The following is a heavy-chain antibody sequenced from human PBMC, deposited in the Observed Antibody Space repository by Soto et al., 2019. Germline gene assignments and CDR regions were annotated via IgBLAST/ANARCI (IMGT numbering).Heavy chain of an antibody. V-gene: IGHV4-39*01. Sequence: QPQLQESGPGLVKPSETLSLTCTVSGGSMSSTTYYWGWIRQPPGKGLEWIGSIHLGGRTYYSPSVKSRVTISVDTSKKLLSLKVTALTVADTAVYYCARQPNYDYGDFGPSDYWGQGALVTVSS. D-gene: IGHD4-17*01. CDR3: ARQPNYDYGDFGPSDY. J-gene: IGHJ4*02. CDR1: GGSMSSTTYY. CDR2: IHLGGRT.